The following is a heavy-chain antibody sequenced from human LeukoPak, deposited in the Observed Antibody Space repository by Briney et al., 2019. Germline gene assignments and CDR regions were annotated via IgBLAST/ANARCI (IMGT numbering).Heavy chain of an antibody. CDR2: INHSGGT. CDR1: GGSFSGYY. CDR3: ARGRLPDY. D-gene: IGHD5-12*01. J-gene: IGHJ4*02. V-gene: IGHV4-34*01. Sequence: SETLSLTCAVYGGSFSGYYWSWIRQPPGKGLEWIGEINHSGGTNYNPSLKSRVTISVDTSKNQFSLKLSSVTAADTAVYYCARGRLPDYWGQGTLVTVSS.